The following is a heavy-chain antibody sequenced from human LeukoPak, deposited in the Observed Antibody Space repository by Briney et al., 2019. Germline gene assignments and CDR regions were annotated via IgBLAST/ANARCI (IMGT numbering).Heavy chain of an antibody. V-gene: IGHV3-64D*09. J-gene: IGHJ4*02. Sequence: GGSLRLSCAASGCTFSSYEMNWVRQAPGKGLEYVSAISSNGGRTYYADSVKGRFTISRDNSKNTLYLQISSLRAEDTAVYYCVKDGYAFWSGYFDYWGQGTLVTVSS. CDR2: ISSNGGRT. CDR1: GCTFSSYE. D-gene: IGHD3-3*01. CDR3: VKDGYAFWSGYFDY.